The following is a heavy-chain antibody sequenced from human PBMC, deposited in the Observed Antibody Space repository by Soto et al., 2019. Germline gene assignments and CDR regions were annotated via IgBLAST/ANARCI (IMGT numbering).Heavy chain of an antibody. V-gene: IGHV4-59*01. D-gene: IGHD6-6*01. CDR1: GGSISSYY. Sequence: SETLSLTCTVSGGSISSYYWSWIRQPPGKGLEWIGYIYYSGSTNYNPSLKSRVTISVDTSKNQFSLKLSSVTAADTAVHYCARESIAARGLDWFDPWGQGTLVTVSS. CDR2: IYYSGST. CDR3: ARESIAARGLDWFDP. J-gene: IGHJ5*02.